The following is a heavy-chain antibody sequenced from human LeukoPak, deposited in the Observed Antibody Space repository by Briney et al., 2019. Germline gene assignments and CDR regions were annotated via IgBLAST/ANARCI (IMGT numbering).Heavy chain of an antibody. CDR2: INPSGGST. D-gene: IGHD3-9*01. V-gene: IGHV1-46*01. CDR3: ARERYDILTGYYGYYYYYMDV. J-gene: IGHJ6*03. Sequence: ASVKVSCKASGYTFTSYYMHWVRQAPGQGLEWMGIINPSGGSTSYAQKFQGRVTMTRDTSISTAYMELSRLRSDDTAVYYCARERYDILTGYYGYYYYYMDVWGKGTTVTVSS. CDR1: GYTFTSYY.